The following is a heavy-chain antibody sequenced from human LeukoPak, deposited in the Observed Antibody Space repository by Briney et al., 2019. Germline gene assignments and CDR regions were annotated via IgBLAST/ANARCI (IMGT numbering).Heavy chain of an antibody. CDR3: ARVSAGDYPDY. Sequence: GGSLRPSCAASGFTSSTYWMTWVGQAPGPRLECVANIEKDGSEKSYVDSVKVRFTISRDNAKISLYLQMNSLRAEDTAVYYCARVSAGDYPDYWGQGTLVTVSS. V-gene: IGHV3-7*03. CDR1: GFTSSTYW. J-gene: IGHJ4*02. D-gene: IGHD7-27*01. CDR2: IEKDGSEK.